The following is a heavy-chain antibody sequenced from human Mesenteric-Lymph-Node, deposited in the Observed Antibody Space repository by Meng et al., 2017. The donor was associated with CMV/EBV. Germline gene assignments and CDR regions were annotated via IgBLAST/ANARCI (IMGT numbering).Heavy chain of an antibody. CDR1: AVSLSSYW. V-gene: IGHV3-7*01. D-gene: IGHD3-3*01. Sequence: SAVSLSSYWMGWVRQGPGKGLEWVANIKQDGGEKYYVDSVKGRFTITRDNAKNSLYLQMNSLRAEDTALYYCARVRFEVGILWYLDYWGQGTLVTVSS. CDR2: IKQDGGEK. CDR3: ARVRFEVGILWYLDY. J-gene: IGHJ4*02.